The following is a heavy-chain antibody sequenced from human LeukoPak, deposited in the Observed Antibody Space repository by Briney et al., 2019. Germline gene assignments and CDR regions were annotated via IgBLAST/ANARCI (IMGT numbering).Heavy chain of an antibody. CDR3: ASFDYSSSWYGFDY. CDR2: IRYNGNNK. V-gene: IGHV3-30*02. J-gene: IGHJ4*02. CDR1: GFTFNNYG. D-gene: IGHD6-13*01. Sequence: GGSLRLSCAASGFTFNNYGMHWVRQAPGKGLGWVAFIRYNGNNKYYTDSVKGRFTIYRDNYKNTLYLQMNSLKGDDAAVYYCASFDYSSSWYGFDYGGQGTLVTVFS.